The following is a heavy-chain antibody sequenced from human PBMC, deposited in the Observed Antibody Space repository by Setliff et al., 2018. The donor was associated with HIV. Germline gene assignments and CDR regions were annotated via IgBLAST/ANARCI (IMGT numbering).Heavy chain of an antibody. CDR3: ARGHSTVDFDY. V-gene: IGHV1-3*01. CDR2: INAGNGDT. CDR1: GFTFSNYA. D-gene: IGHD4-17*01. J-gene: IGHJ4*02. Sequence: ASVKVSCKTSGFTFSNYAIHWVRQAPGQGLEWMGWINAGNGDTRYSPKFQGRVTFTRDSSASTVYMELSRLRSDDTAVYYCARGHSTVDFDYWGQGTLVTVSS.